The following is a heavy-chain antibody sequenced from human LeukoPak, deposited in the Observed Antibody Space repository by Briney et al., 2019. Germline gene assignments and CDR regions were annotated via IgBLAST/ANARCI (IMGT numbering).Heavy chain of an antibody. V-gene: IGHV4-61*01. CDR2: IHYSGST. J-gene: IGHJ2*01. Sequence: SETLSLTCTVSGGSISSDIYYWSWIRQPPGKGLEWIGYIHYSGSTNHNPSLKSRVTISIDTSKNQISLRLTPVTAADTAVYYCAGYGNYWDWYFDLWGRGTLVTVSS. CDR1: GGSISSDIYY. D-gene: IGHD4-11*01. CDR3: AGYGNYWDWYFDL.